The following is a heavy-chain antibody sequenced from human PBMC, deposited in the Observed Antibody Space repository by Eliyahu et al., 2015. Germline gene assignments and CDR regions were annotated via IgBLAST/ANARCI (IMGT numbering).Heavy chain of an antibody. V-gene: IGHV1-18*01. J-gene: IGHJ4*02. CDR3: ARAQWFLLEPFGH. D-gene: IGHD3-22*01. CDR1: GYTXTHYG. Sequence: SGYTXTHYGIGWFRXAPGQXLXWMXWISADTGNTEYAQRFPXRVXLTRDTSTTTAYMEVTTLRSDDTAVXYCARAQWFLLEPFGHWGQGTLVSVSS. CDR2: ISADTGNT.